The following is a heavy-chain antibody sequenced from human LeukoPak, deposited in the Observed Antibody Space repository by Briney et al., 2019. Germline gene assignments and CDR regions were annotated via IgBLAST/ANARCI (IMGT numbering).Heavy chain of an antibody. CDR3: ARASSNYPAGLGY. V-gene: IGHV4-59*02. CDR2: IYYSGST. CDR1: GGSVSSYY. D-gene: IGHD4-11*01. J-gene: IGHJ4*02. Sequence: SETLSLTCTVSGGSVSSYYWSWIRQPPGKGLEWIGYIYYSGSTNYNPSLKSRVTISVDTSKNQFSLKLSPVTAADTAVYYCARASSNYPAGLGYWGQGTLVTVSS.